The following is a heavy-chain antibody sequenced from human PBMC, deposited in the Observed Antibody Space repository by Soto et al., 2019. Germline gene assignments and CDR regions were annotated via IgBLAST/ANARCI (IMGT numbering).Heavy chain of an antibody. CDR2: INHSGST. V-gene: IGHV4-34*01. CDR1: GGSFSGYY. CDR3: ARKRTNDGMDV. Sequence: SETLSLTCAVYGGSFSGYYWSWIRQPPGKGLEWIGEINHSGSTNYNPSLKSRVTISVDTSKNQFSLKLSSVTAADTAVYYCARKRTNDGMDVWGQGTTVTVSS. J-gene: IGHJ6*01. D-gene: IGHD1-1*01.